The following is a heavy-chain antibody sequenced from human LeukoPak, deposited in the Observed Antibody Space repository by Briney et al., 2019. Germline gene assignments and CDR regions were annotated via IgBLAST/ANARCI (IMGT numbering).Heavy chain of an antibody. J-gene: IGHJ4*02. V-gene: IGHV4-4*02. Sequence: SETLSLTCDVSGASISRGSWWSWVRQPPGKGLEWIGEFSHSGITNFNPSLKSRVTVSVDKSRNQFSLNLISVTAADTAVYFCARNGGHNQEHWGQGTLVTVSS. CDR1: GASISRGSW. CDR2: FSHSGIT. CDR3: ARNGGHNQEH. D-gene: IGHD1-1*01.